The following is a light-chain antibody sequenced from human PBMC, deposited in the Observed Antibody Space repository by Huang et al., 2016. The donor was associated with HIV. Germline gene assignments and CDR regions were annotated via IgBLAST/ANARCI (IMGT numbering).Light chain of an antibody. J-gene: IGKJ1*01. CDR1: QSVYSSSTSKDY. CDR2: WAS. Sequence: DIIMTQSPDSLAVSLGERATLNCRSSQSVYSSSTSKDYMAWFQQKPGQPPRLLLFWASTREAGVPDRFSGSGSGKHFTHTIANLEAEDAAIYYCQQYYSSPQTFGQGTRVEVK. V-gene: IGKV4-1*01. CDR3: QQYYSSPQT.